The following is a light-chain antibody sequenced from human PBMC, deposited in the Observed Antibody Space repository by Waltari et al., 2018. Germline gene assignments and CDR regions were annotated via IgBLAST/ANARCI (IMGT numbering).Light chain of an antibody. CDR3: QQYNSYSGFT. CDR2: KAS. V-gene: IGKV1-5*03. CDR1: QSISSR. Sequence: DIQMTQSPSTLSASVGDSVTITCRASQSISSRLAWYQQNPGKAPKLLIYKASSLESGVPSRFSVSGSGTEFTLTISCLQPDDFATYYCQQYNSYSGFTFGPGTKVDIK. J-gene: IGKJ3*01.